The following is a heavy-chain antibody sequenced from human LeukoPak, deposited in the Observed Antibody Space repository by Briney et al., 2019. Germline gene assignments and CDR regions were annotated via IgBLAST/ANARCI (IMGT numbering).Heavy chain of an antibody. D-gene: IGHD6-19*01. Sequence: SETLSLTCTVSGGSISSGGYYWSWIRQPPGKGLEWIGYIYYSGCTNYNPSLKSRVTISVDTSENQFSLKLSSVTAADTAVYYCARYSGWYYYFDYWGQGTLVTVSS. CDR2: IYYSGCT. CDR3: ARYSGWYYYFDY. J-gene: IGHJ4*02. V-gene: IGHV4-61*08. CDR1: GGSISSGGYY.